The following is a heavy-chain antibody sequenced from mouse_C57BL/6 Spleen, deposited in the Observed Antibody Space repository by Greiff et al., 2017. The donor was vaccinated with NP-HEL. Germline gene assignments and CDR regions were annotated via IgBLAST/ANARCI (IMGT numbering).Heavy chain of an antibody. CDR2: IRNKANNHAT. CDR3: TRRVYDYVPFAY. Sequence: EVKLVESGGGLVQPGGSMKLSCAASGFTFSDAWMDWVRQSPEKGLEWVAEIRNKANNHATYYAESVKGRFTISRDDSKSSVYLQMNSLRAEDTGIYYCTRRVYDYVPFAYWGQGTLVTVSA. D-gene: IGHD2-4*01. V-gene: IGHV6-6*01. J-gene: IGHJ3*01. CDR1: GFTFSDAW.